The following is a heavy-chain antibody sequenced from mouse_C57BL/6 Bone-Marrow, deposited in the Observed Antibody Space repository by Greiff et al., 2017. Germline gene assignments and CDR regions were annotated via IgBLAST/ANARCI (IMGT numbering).Heavy chain of an antibody. CDR3: ASTPWFAY. CDR2: ISSGSSTI. V-gene: IGHV5-17*01. Sequence: VQLKESGGGLVKPGGSLKLSCAASGFTFSDYGMHWVRQAPEKGLEWVAYISSGSSTIYYADTVKGRFTISRDNAKNTLFLQMTSLRSEDTAMYYCASTPWFAYWGQETLVTVSA. J-gene: IGHJ3*01. CDR1: GFTFSDYG.